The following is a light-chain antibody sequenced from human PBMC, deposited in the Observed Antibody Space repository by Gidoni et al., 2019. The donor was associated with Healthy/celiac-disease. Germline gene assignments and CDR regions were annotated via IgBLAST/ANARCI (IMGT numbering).Light chain of an antibody. CDR2: AAS. Sequence: DIKMTQSPSSLSASVGDRVTITCRASQSISSYLNWYQQKPGKAPKLLIYAASSLQSGVPSRFSGSGSWTDFTLTISSLQPEDFATYYCQQSYSTPVTFGQGTKVEIK. V-gene: IGKV1-39*01. J-gene: IGKJ1*01. CDR1: QSISSY. CDR3: QQSYSTPVT.